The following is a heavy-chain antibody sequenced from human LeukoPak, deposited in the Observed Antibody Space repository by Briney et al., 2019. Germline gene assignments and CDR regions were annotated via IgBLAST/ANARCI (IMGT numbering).Heavy chain of an antibody. J-gene: IGHJ4*02. Sequence: GGSLRLSCAASGFNFTRYAMSWVRQAPGKGLEWVSSISATGGSTYYADSVKGRFTISRDNSKNTLNLQMSSLRAEDTAVYYCVKEPPYFDWTPAKKTYWGQGILVTVSS. CDR2: ISATGGST. CDR3: VKEPPYFDWTPAKKTY. D-gene: IGHD3-9*01. V-gene: IGHV3-23*01. CDR1: GFNFTRYA.